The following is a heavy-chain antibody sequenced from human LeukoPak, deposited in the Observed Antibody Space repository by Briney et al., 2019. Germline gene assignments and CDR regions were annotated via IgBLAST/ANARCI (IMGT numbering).Heavy chain of an antibody. V-gene: IGHV3-49*04. CDR2: IRSKADGGTT. D-gene: IGHD1-1*01. J-gene: IGHJ5*02. CDR1: GFIYGEYG. Sequence: PGRSLRLSCTVSGFIYGEYGVSWVCQAPGKGLEWVGFIRSKADGGTTEYAASVKGRFTISRDDSKSIAYLQMNSLQTEDTAVFYCNRGLASGTRSFYPWGQGTLVTVSS. CDR3: NRGLASGTRSFYP.